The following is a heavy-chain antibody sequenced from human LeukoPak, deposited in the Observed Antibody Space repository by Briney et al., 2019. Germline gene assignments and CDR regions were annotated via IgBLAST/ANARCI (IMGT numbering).Heavy chain of an antibody. CDR2: IYHSGST. D-gene: IGHD3-9*01. CDR3: AREDDILTGPTDY. Sequence: SETLSPTCTVSGYSISSGYYWGWIRQPPGKGLEWIGSIYHSGSTYYNPSLKSRVTISVDTSKNQFSLKLSSVTAADTAVYYCAREDDILTGPTDYWGQGTLVTVSS. V-gene: IGHV4-38-2*02. CDR1: GYSISSGYY. J-gene: IGHJ4*02.